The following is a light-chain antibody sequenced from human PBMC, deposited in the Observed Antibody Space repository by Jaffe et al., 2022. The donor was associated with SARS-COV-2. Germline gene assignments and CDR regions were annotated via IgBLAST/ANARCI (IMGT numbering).Light chain of an antibody. Sequence: DIVLTQSPGTLSLSPGERATLSCRASQGVRKSDLAWYQQKPGQAPRLLMFGASSRASGIPDRFSGSGSETDFTLTISRLEPEDFAVYYCHQYGGSPRTFGQGTKVEIK. CDR1: QGVRKSD. CDR2: GAS. V-gene: IGKV3-20*01. CDR3: HQYGGSPRT. J-gene: IGKJ1*01.